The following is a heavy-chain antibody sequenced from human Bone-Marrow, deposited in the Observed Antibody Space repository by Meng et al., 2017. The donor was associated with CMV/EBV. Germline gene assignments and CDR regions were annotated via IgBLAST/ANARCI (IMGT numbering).Heavy chain of an antibody. CDR3: ARDLRFLEWLSQGLSLDY. D-gene: IGHD3-3*01. Sequence: GESLKISCVASGFSFSDYWMTWVRQAPGKGLEWAANINDAGTVKYYLDSLKGRFTVSRDNARNSLYLEMDSLRVEDTAVYYCARDLRFLEWLSQGLSLDYWGQGTLVTVSS. CDR2: INDAGTVK. V-gene: IGHV3-7*03. CDR1: GFSFSDYW. J-gene: IGHJ4*02.